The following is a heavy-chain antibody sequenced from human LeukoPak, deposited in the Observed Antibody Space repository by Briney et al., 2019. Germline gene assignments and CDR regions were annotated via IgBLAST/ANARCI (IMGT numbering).Heavy chain of an antibody. J-gene: IGHJ4*02. Sequence: PSQTLSLTCTVSGGSISSGDYYWSWIRQPPWKGLEWIGYIYYSGSTYYNPSLKSRVTISVDTSKNQFSLKLSSVTAADTAVYYCARVPRGYSYGLLDYWGQGTLVTVSS. CDR1: GGSISSGDYY. CDR2: IYYSGST. CDR3: ARVPRGYSYGLLDY. D-gene: IGHD5-18*01. V-gene: IGHV4-30-4*08.